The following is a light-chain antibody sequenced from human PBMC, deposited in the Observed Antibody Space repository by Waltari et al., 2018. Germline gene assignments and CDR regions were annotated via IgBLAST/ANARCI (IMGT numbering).Light chain of an antibody. CDR2: LGS. Sequence: DLVMTQSPLSLPVTPGEPASISCRSSQSLLHSNANTYLDWYMQKPGQSPQLLIYLGSNRASGVPDRFSGSESGTDFTLKISRVEAEDVGVYYCMQALQTPLTFGGGTKVEIK. CDR3: MQALQTPLT. J-gene: IGKJ4*01. V-gene: IGKV2-28*01. CDR1: QSLLHSNANTY.